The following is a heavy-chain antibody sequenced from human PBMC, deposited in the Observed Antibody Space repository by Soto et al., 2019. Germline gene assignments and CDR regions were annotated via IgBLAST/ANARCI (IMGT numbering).Heavy chain of an antibody. CDR1: GFTFRSYA. CDR2: ISGRGDST. CDR3: AKGFYYDANGYY. Sequence: PGGSLRLSCAASGFTFRSYAMKCVRQAPGKAQEWVSAISGRGDSTYYADSVKGRFTISRDNSKNTLYLQMNSLRAEDTAVYYCAKGFYYDANGYYWGQGTLVTVSS. D-gene: IGHD3-22*01. V-gene: IGHV3-23*01. J-gene: IGHJ4*02.